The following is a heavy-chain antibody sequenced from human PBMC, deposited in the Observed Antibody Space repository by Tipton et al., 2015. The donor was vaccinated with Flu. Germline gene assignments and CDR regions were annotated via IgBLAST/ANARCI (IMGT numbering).Heavy chain of an antibody. D-gene: IGHD5-12*01. CDR3: ARQNVDRYYYYGMDV. CDR1: GFTVSSNY. Sequence: QLVQSGGVVVQPGGSLRLSCAASGFTVSSNYMSWVRQAPGKGLEWVSVIYSGGSTYYADSVKGRFTISRDNSKNTLYLQINSLRAEDTAVYYCARQNVDRYYYYGMDVWGQGTTVTVSS. V-gene: IGHV3-53*01. CDR2: IYSGGST. J-gene: IGHJ6*02.